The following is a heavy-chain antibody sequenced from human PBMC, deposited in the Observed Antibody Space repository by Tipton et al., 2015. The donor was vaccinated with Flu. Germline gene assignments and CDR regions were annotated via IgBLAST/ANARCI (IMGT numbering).Heavy chain of an antibody. D-gene: IGHD2-21*01. Sequence: LRLSCSVSGGSITSSNFYWGWVRRPPGGGLEYIGGIYSRGNTYYNQSLQSRVSISVDTSKNQFSLNLRSVTAAYSAMYYCASDIPAITPGPRSWGQGTLVTVSS. CDR1: GGSITSSNFY. CDR2: IYSRGNT. V-gene: IGHV4-39*07. J-gene: IGHJ4*02. CDR3: ASDIPAITPGPRS.